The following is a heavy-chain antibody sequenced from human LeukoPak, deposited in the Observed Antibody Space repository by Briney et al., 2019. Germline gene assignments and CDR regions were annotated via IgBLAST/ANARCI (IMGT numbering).Heavy chain of an antibody. CDR1: GGSISSSSYY. Sequence: SETLSLTCTVSGGSISSSSYYWGWIRQPPGKGLEWIGSIYYSGSTYYNPSLKSRVTISVDTPKNQFSLKLSSVTAADTAVYYCARVAARSSGRYYYYYYYMDVWGKGTTVTVSS. V-gene: IGHV4-39*07. CDR2: IYYSGST. J-gene: IGHJ6*03. CDR3: ARVAARSSGRYYYYYYYMDV. D-gene: IGHD6-6*01.